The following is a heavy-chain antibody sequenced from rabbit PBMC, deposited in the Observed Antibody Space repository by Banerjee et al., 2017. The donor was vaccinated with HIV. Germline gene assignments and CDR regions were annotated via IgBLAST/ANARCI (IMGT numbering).Heavy chain of an antibody. CDR3: ARDLAGVIGWNFNL. CDR1: GFDFSSYT. D-gene: IGHD4-1*01. V-gene: IGHV1S36*01. J-gene: IGHJ4*01. CDR2: ISSSGSA. Sequence: QEQLKESGGGLVQPGGSLTLSCKASGFDFSSYTMSWVRQAPGEGLEWIGAISSSGSAYYASWAKGRFTISKTSSTLYLQLNSLTAADTATYFCARDLAGVIGWNFNLWGQGTLVTV.